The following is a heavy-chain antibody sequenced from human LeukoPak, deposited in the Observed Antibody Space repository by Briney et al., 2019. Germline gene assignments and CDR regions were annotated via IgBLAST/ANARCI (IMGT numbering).Heavy chain of an antibody. CDR2: INPNSGGT. CDR1: GYTFTCYY. J-gene: IGHJ5*02. Sequence: ASVKVSCKASGYTFTCYYMHWVRQAPGQGLEWMGWINPNSGGTNYAQKFQGRVTMTRDTSISTAYMELSRLRSDDTAVYHCAREWYDYVWGSYRSPKGGWFDPWGQGTLVTVSS. D-gene: IGHD3-16*02. CDR3: AREWYDYVWGSYRSPKGGWFDP. V-gene: IGHV1-2*02.